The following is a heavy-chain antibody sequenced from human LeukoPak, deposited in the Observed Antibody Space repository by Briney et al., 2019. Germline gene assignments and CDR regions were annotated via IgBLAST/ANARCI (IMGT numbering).Heavy chain of an antibody. J-gene: IGHJ3*02. CDR2: IYYSGST. V-gene: IGHV4-39*07. Sequence: SETLSLTCTVSGGSISSSSYYWGWIRQPPGKGLEWIGSIYYSGSTYYNPSLKSRVTISVDTSKNQFSLKLSSVTAADTAVYYCARYYGGIAFDIWGQGTMVTVSS. CDR3: ARYYGGIAFDI. CDR1: GGSISSSSYY. D-gene: IGHD4-23*01.